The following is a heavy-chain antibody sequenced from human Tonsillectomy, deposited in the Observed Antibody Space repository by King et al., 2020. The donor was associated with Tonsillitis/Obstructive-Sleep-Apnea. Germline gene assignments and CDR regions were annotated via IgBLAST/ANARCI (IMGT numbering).Heavy chain of an antibody. Sequence: EVQLVESGGGLVQPGGSLRLSCAASGFTLSDHYVEWVRQAPGKGLEWVGRSRNKANSYTTMYAASVEGRFTLSRDDSKNSLHLQMSSLKTEDTAVYYCARVTNIPARGIPHYWAMDVWGKGTTVTVSS. CDR3: ARVTNIPARGIPHYWAMDV. J-gene: IGHJ6*03. D-gene: IGHD2-15*01. CDR1: GFTLSDHY. V-gene: IGHV3-72*01. CDR2: SRNKANSYTT.